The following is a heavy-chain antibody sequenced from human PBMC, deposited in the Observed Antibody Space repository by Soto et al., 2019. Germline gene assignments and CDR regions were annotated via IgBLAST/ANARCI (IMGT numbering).Heavy chain of an antibody. CDR2: IYYSGNT. Sequence: PSETLSLTCTVSGGSTSSDNYWSWIRQPPGKGLEWIGHIYYSGNTDYNPSLKSRLAISIDTSKNQFSLKLSSVTAADTAVYFCAREGGESSDGLYYFASWRQGSLVTVSS. V-gene: IGHV4-30-4*01. CDR1: GGSTSSDNY. CDR3: AREGGESSDGLYYFAS. D-gene: IGHD3-16*01. J-gene: IGHJ4*02.